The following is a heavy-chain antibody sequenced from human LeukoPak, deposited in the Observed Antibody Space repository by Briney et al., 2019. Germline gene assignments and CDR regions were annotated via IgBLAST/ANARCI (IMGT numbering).Heavy chain of an antibody. J-gene: IGHJ4*02. V-gene: IGHV4-38-2*01. D-gene: IGHD2-15*01. CDR1: GYSISSGYY. CDR3: ARRWGVVAAFDY. Sequence: SETLSLTCAVSGYSISSGYYWGWIRQPPGKGLEWIGSIYHSGSTYYNPSLKSRVTISVDTSKNQFSLKLSSVTAADTAVYYCARRWGVVAAFDYWGQGTLVTVSS. CDR2: IYHSGST.